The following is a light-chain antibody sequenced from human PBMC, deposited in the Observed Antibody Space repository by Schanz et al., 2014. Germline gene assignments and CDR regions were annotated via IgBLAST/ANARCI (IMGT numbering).Light chain of an antibody. Sequence: EIVLTQSPATLSLSPGERATLSCRPSQSISSSHLAWYQQKPGQPPKLLFYWASTRESGVPDRFSGSGSGTDFSLTISSLQAEDVALYYCQQYYSAPRTFGRGTQVEIK. CDR1: QSISSSH. CDR3: QQYYSAPRT. V-gene: IGKV4-1*01. CDR2: WAS. J-gene: IGKJ1*01.